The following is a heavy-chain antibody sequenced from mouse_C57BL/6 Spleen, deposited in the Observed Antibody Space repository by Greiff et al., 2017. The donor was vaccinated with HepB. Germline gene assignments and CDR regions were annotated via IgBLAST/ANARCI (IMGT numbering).Heavy chain of an antibody. CDR3: ARGNYYYGSSYHYAMDY. CDR2: INPGSGGT. Sequence: QVQLQQSGAELVRPGTSVKVSCKASGYAFTNYLIEWVKQRPGQGLEWIGVINPGSGGTNYNEKFKGKATLTADKSSSTAYMQLSSLTSEDSAVYFCARGNYYYGSSYHYAMDYWGQGTSVTVSS. CDR1: GYAFTNYL. V-gene: IGHV1-54*01. D-gene: IGHD1-1*01. J-gene: IGHJ4*01.